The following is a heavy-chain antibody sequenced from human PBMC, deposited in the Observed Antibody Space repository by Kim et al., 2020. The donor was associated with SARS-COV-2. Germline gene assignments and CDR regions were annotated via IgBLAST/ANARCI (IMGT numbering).Heavy chain of an antibody. V-gene: IGHV3-21*01. J-gene: IGHJ4*02. D-gene: IGHD3-10*01. CDR1: GFTFSSYS. CDR2: ISSSSSYI. Sequence: GGSLRLSCAASGFTFSSYSMNWVRQAPGKGLEWVSSISSSSSYIYYADSVKGRFTISRDNAKNSLYLQMNSLRAEDKAVYYCARGIYGSGSFDYWGQGTLVTVSS. CDR3: ARGIYGSGSFDY.